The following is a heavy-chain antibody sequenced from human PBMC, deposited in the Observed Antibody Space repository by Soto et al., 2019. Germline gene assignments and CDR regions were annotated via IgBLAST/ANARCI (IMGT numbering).Heavy chain of an antibody. CDR3: ATITGWLDP. V-gene: IGHV3-23*01. CDR2: TSGSGGST. CDR1: GFTFSSYA. J-gene: IGHJ5*02. Sequence: GGSLRLSCAASGFTFSSYAMRWDRQSPGKGLEWVSATSGSGGSTYYADSVKGRFTISRDNSKNTLYLQMNSLRAEDTAVYYCATITGWLDPWGQGTLVTVSS.